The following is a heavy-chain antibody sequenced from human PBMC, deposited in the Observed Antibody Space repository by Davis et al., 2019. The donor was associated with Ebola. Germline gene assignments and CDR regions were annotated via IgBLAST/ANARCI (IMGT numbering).Heavy chain of an antibody. V-gene: IGHV3-21*03. CDR1: GFTFSSYS. CDR3: ARDPSGGSGWSVGYYGMDV. J-gene: IGHJ6*04. Sequence: GESLKISCAASGFTFSSYSMNWVRQAPGKGLEWVSSISSSSSYIYYADSVKGRFTISRDNAKNSLYLQMNSLRVEDTAVYFCARDPSGGSGWSVGYYGMDVWGKGTTVTVSS. D-gene: IGHD6-19*01. CDR2: ISSSSSYI.